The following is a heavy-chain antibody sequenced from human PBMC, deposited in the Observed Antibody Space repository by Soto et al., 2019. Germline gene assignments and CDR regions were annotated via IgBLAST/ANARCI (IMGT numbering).Heavy chain of an antibody. CDR2: INAGNGNT. J-gene: IGHJ3*02. Sequence: ASVKVSCKASGYTFTSYAMHWVRQAPGQRLEWMGWINAGNGNTKYSQKFQGRVTITRGTSASTAYMELSSLRSEDTAVYYCARKFSYAFAFDSWGQGTMVTVSS. V-gene: IGHV1-3*01. CDR1: GYTFTSYA. D-gene: IGHD1-26*01. CDR3: ARKFSYAFAFDS.